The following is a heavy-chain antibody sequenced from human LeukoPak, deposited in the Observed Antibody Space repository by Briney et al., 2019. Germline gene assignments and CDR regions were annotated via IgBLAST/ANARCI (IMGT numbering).Heavy chain of an antibody. CDR1: GGSISSSSYY. J-gene: IGHJ4*02. CDR2: IYYSGST. V-gene: IGHV4-39*07. D-gene: IGHD6-6*01. Sequence: KPSETLSLTCTVSGGSISSSSYYWGWIRQPPGKGLEWIGTIYYSGSTYYNPSLKSRVTISVDTSKNQFSLNLSSVTAADTAVYYCARGPRRSFRIAARPPDYWGQGTLVTVSS. CDR3: ARGPRRSFRIAARPPDY.